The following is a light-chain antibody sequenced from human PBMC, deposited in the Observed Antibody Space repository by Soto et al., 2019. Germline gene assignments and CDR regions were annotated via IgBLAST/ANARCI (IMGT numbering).Light chain of an antibody. J-gene: IGKJ5*01. CDR2: GAS. V-gene: IGKV3-20*01. Sequence: EIVLTQSPGTLSLSTGERATLSCRSSQSFAGSYLAWYQKKPGQAPRLLIYGASSRATGIPDRFSGSGSGTDGTLTIRRLEPEDFAVDYGQRYASSTITVGQGKRLEIK. CDR3: QRYASSTIT. CDR1: QSFAGSY.